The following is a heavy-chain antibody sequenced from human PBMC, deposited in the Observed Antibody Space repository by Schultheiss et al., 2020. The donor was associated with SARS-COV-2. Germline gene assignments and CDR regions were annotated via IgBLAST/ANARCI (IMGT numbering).Heavy chain of an antibody. CDR3: ARDDKLGWIQLWSDYYYYGMDV. V-gene: IGHV4-61*08. CDR1: GGSVNSDDYY. CDR2: IYYSWST. Sequence: SQTLSLTCTVSGGSVNSDDYYWTWIRQPPGKGLEWIGYIYYSWSTYYNPSLKSRVTISVDTSKNQFSLKLSSVTAADTAVYYCARDDKLGWIQLWSDYYYYGMDVWGQGTTVTVSS. D-gene: IGHD5-18*01. J-gene: IGHJ6*02.